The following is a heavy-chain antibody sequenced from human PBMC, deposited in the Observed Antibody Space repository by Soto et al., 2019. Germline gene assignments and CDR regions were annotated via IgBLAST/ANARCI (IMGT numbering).Heavy chain of an antibody. V-gene: IGHV1-69*13. CDR3: ARVMVRGVIIAYYYGMDV. D-gene: IGHD3-10*01. Sequence: ASVKVSCKASGGTFSSYAISWVRQAPGQGLEWMGGIIPIFGTANYAQKFQGRVTITADESTSTAYMELSSLRSEDTAVYYFARVMVRGVIIAYYYGMDVWGQGTTVTVSS. CDR2: IIPIFGTA. J-gene: IGHJ6*02. CDR1: GGTFSSYA.